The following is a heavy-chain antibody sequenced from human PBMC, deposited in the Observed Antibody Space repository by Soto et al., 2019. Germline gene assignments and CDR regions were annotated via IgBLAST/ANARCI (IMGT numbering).Heavy chain of an antibody. J-gene: IGHJ6*02. Sequence: GGSLRLSCAASGFTFSSYGMHWVGQAPGKGLEWVAVIWYDGSNKYYADSVKGRFTISRDNSKNTLYLQMNSLRAEDTAVYYCARDVLLWFGELLPGYYYYGMDVWGHGTTVTVSS. CDR3: ARDVLLWFGELLPGYYYYGMDV. V-gene: IGHV3-33*01. CDR2: IWYDGSNK. D-gene: IGHD3-10*01. CDR1: GFTFSSYG.